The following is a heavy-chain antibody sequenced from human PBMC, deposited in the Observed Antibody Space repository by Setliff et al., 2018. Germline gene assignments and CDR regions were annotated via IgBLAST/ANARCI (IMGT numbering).Heavy chain of an antibody. V-gene: IGHV4-39*01. CDR3: ARHYGGGYKHFDY. J-gene: IGHJ4*02. D-gene: IGHD5-12*01. CDR1: GGSISSPSYF. CDR2: IYYSGSS. Sequence: PSETLSLTCTVSGGSISSPSYFWGWVRLPPGKEMEWIATIYYSGSSYYNPSLKSRLTISVDTSKNLFSLKLSSVTTADTAVYYCARHYGGGYKHFDYWGQGTLVTVS.